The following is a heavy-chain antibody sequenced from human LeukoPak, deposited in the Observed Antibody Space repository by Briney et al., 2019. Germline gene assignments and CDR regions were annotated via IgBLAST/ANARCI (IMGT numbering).Heavy chain of an antibody. CDR2: IIPILGIA. V-gene: IGHV1-69*04. D-gene: IGHD3-3*01. Sequence: TVKVSCKASGGTFSSYAISWVRQAPGQGLEWMGRIIPILGIANYAQKFQGRVTITADKSTSTAYMELSSLRTEDTALYYCAKGGMYYNFWSGLITWGQGTLVTVSS. CDR3: AKGGMYYNFWSGLIT. J-gene: IGHJ5*02. CDR1: GGTFSSYA.